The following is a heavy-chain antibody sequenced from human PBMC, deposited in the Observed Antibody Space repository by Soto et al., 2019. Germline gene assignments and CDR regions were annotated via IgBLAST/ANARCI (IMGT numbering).Heavy chain of an antibody. CDR3: AKARHSGDFAGSYDS. D-gene: IGHD2-21*02. CDR1: GFSFIDYA. V-gene: IGHV3-23*01. CDR2: IGGRGGNA. Sequence: PRLSCAASGFSFIDYAINWVRQVPGRGLEYVAGIGGRGGNAFYADSMKGRFSISRDNSKNSVYLHMHNLRVDDSAMYYCAKARHSGDFAGSYDSWGQGTLVTVSS. J-gene: IGHJ5*02.